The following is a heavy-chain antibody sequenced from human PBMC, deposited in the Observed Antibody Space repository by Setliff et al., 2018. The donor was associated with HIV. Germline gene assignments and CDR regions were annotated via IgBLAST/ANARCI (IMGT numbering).Heavy chain of an antibody. J-gene: IGHJ5*02. CDR3: ARGRGAAHHGWFDP. CDR2: INPTGST. V-gene: IGHV4-34*01. D-gene: IGHD2-15*01. Sequence: SETLSLTCAVYGGSFSGYDWSWIRQPPGKGLEWIGEINPTGSTNYNPSLKSRVTISVDTSKNQFSLKLNTVTAADTAVYYCARGRGAAHHGWFDPWGQGTLVTVSS. CDR1: GGSFSGYD.